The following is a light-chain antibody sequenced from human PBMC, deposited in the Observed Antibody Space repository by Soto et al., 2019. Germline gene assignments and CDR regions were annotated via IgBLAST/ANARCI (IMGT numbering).Light chain of an antibody. V-gene: IGKV3-11*01. Sequence: EIVLTQSPATLSLSPGERATLSCRASQSVSSSLAWYQQKPGQAPRLIIHDASNRATGIPARFSGSGSGTDFTLTSSSLEPEDFAVYYCQQRGWPPLAFGGGTRVEIK. CDR1: QSVSSS. J-gene: IGKJ4*01. CDR2: DAS. CDR3: QQRGWPPLA.